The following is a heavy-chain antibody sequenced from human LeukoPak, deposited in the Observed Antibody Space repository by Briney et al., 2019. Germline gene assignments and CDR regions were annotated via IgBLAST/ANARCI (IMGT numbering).Heavy chain of an antibody. V-gene: IGHV3-30*02. Sequence: GGSLRLSCAASGFTFSTYGMHWVRQAPGKGLEWVAFIRYDGSNKYYADSVKGRFTISRDNSKNTLYLQMNSLKAEDTAVYYCAKQARSVPACVDYWGQGTLVTVSS. CDR1: GFTFSTYG. D-gene: IGHD2-2*01. CDR3: AKQARSVPACVDY. CDR2: IRYDGSNK. J-gene: IGHJ4*02.